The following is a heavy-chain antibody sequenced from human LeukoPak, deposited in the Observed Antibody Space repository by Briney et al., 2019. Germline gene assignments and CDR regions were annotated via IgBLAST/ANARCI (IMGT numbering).Heavy chain of an antibody. J-gene: IGHJ6*02. D-gene: IGHD3-10*01. CDR3: ARGAWFGDQTGTYYYYYGMDV. V-gene: IGHV1-8*01. Sequence: ASVKVSCKASRYTFTSYDINWVRQATGQGLEGMGWMNPNSGNTGYPQKFQGRVTMTRNTSISTAYMELSSLRSEDTAVYYCARGAWFGDQTGTYYYYYGMDVWGQGTTVTVSS. CDR1: RYTFTSYD. CDR2: MNPNSGNT.